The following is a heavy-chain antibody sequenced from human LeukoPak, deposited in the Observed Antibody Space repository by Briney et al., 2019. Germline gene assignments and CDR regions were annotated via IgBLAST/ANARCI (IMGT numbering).Heavy chain of an antibody. J-gene: IGHJ4*02. CDR3: ARRRVLSVARALDY. D-gene: IGHD4/OR15-4a*01. Sequence: PGWSLRLSCAATGFTFSSFTMNWVRQAPGKGLEWVSSISGTTDTIYYADSVKGRFTISRNNANNSVSLQMNSLRPEDTAVYFCARRRVLSVARALDYWGQGTLVTVSS. V-gene: IGHV3-48*04. CDR2: ISGTTDTI. CDR1: GFTFSSFT.